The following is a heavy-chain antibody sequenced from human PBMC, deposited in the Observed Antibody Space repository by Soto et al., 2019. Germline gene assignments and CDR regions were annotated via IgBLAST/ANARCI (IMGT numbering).Heavy chain of an antibody. CDR1: GFTFSSYS. V-gene: IGHV3-21*01. CDR2: ISSSSSYI. CDR3: ARGPYFYGSGSYVYDY. D-gene: IGHD3-10*01. J-gene: IGHJ4*02. Sequence: GGSLRLSCAASGFTFSSYSMNWVRQAPGKGLEWVSSISSSSSYIYYADSVKGRFTISRDNAKNSLYLQMNSLRAEDTAVYYCARGPYFYGSGSYVYDYWGQGTLVTVSS.